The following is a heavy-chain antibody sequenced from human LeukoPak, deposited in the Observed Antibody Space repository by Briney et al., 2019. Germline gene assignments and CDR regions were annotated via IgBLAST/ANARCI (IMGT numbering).Heavy chain of an antibody. CDR3: ARVPTTYYYDSSGYYNHY. D-gene: IGHD3-22*01. CDR1: GGTFSSYA. Sequence: ASVKVSCKASGGTFSSYAISWVRQAPGQGLEWMGGIIPIFGTANYAQKFQGRVTITTDKSTSTAYMELSSLRSEDTAVYYCARVPTTYYYDSSGYYNHYWGQGTLVTVSS. CDR2: IIPIFGTA. V-gene: IGHV1-69*05. J-gene: IGHJ4*02.